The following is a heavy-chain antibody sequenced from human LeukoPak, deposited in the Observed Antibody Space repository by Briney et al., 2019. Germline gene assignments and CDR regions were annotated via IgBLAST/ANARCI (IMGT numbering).Heavy chain of an antibody. D-gene: IGHD4-17*01. CDR2: INHSGST. Sequence: SETLPLTCAVSGGSFSGYYWSWIRQPPGKGLEWIGEINHSGSTNDNPSLKRRVTISVDTSKNQFSLKLSSVTAADTAVYYCARGGLMTTVTTVDYWGQGTLVTVSS. CDR3: ARGGLMTTVTTVDY. CDR1: GGSFSGYY. J-gene: IGHJ4*02. V-gene: IGHV4-34*01.